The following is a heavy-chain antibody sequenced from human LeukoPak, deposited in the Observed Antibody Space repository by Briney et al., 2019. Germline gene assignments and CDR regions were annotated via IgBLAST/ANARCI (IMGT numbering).Heavy chain of an antibody. D-gene: IGHD4-17*01. CDR1: GFTFSSYT. V-gene: IGHV3-21*01. CDR3: ARHFGDYYYYYMDV. J-gene: IGHJ6*03. CDR2: ISSSSSYI. Sequence: GGSLRLSCAASGFTFSSYTMTWVRQAPGKGLEWVSSISSSSSYIYYADSVKGRFTISRDNAKNSLYLQMNSLRAEDTAVYYCARHFGDYYYYYMDVWGKGTTVTVSS.